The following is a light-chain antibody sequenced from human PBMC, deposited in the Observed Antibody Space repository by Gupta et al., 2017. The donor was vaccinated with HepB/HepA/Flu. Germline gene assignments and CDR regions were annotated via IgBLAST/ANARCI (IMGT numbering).Light chain of an antibody. CDR1: SGHSTHA. CDR3: QTWVSGSGYA. Sequence: QLVLTHSPSASASLGASVKLTCPLSSGHSTHAIAWHQQEPEKGPRYLMRFNSDGSHNKGDGIPDRFSGSSSGAERYLTISSRQPEDEADYYCQTWVSGSGYAFGTGTKLTVL. V-gene: IGLV4-69*01. J-gene: IGLJ1*01. CDR2: FNSDGSH.